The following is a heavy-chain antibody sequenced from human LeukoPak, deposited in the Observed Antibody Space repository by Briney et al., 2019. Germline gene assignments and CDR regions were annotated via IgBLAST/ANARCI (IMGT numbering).Heavy chain of an antibody. Sequence: PSETLSLTCTVSGGSISSYYWSWIRQPPGKGLEWIGYIYYSGSTNYNPSLKSRVTISVDTSKNQFSLKLSSVAAADTAVYYCARVTIFGVVRPPGAHHGMDVWGQGTTVTVSS. CDR2: IYYSGST. CDR3: ARVTIFGVVRPPGAHHGMDV. D-gene: IGHD3-3*01. J-gene: IGHJ6*02. V-gene: IGHV4-59*08. CDR1: GGSISSYY.